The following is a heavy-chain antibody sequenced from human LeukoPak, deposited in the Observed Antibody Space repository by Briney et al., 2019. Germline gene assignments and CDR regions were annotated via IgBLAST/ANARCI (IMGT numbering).Heavy chain of an antibody. J-gene: IGHJ4*02. Sequence: GGSLRLSCAASGFTVSSNYMSWVRQAPGKGLEWVSSISSSSSYIYYADSVKGRFTISRDNARNSLYLQMNSLRAEDTAVYYCARDTLDFWSGYYMYYFDYWGQGTLVTVSS. CDR1: GFTVSSNY. V-gene: IGHV3-21*01. CDR3: ARDTLDFWSGYYMYYFDY. CDR2: ISSSSSYI. D-gene: IGHD3-3*01.